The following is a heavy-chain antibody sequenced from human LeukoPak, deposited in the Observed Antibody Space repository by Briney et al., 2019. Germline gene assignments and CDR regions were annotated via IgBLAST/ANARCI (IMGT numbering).Heavy chain of an antibody. CDR3: AKCVMEGDWFDP. D-gene: IGHD2-8*01. V-gene: IGHV3-23*01. CDR1: GFTFSSYA. CDR2: ISGSGGRT. J-gene: IGHJ5*02. Sequence: GGSLRLSCAASGFTFSSYAMSWVRQAPGKGLEWVSAISGSGGRTYYADSVKGRFTISRDNSKNTLYLQMNSLRAEDTAVYYCAKCVMEGDWFDPWGQGTLVTVSS.